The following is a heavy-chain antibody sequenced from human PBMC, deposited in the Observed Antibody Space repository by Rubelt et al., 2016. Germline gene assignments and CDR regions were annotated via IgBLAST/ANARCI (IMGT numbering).Heavy chain of an antibody. V-gene: IGHV1-46*01. CDR3: ARAASTVTTLLDLGY. J-gene: IGHJ4*02. D-gene: IGHD4-17*01. Sequence: QVQLVQSGSELKKPGASVKVSCKASGYTFTGYYMHWVRQAPGQGLEWMGIINPSVGSTSYAQKFQGRVTMTRDTSTRTGYMGLSSLRSEDTAVYYCARAASTVTTLLDLGYWGQGTLVTVSS. CDR2: INPSVGST. CDR1: GYTFTGYY.